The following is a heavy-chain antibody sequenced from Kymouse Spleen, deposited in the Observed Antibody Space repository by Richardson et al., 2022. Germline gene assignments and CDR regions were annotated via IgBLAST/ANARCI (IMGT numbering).Heavy chain of an antibody. Sequence: QVQLQQWGAGLLKPSETLSLTCAVYGGSFSGYYWSWIRQPPGKGLEWIGEINHSGSTNYNPSLKSRVTISVDTSKNQFSLKLSSVTAADTAVYYCARELGTQ*LAALQKPCSPGTPGCGFL*PLAQG*LTVAEYFQHWGQGTLVTVSS. CDR1: GGSFSGYY. V-gene: IGHV4-34*01. CDR3: ARELGTQ*LAALQKPCSPGTPGCGFL*PLAQG*LTVAEYFQH. J-gene: IGHJ1*01. CDR2: INHSGST. D-gene: IGHD7-27*02.